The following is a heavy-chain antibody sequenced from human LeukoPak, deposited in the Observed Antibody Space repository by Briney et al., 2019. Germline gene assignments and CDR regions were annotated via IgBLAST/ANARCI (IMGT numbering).Heavy chain of an antibody. CDR3: AKATIYDSSGYFHRGAFDI. D-gene: IGHD3-22*01. V-gene: IGHV3-23*01. Sequence: GGSLRLSCAASGFTFSSYAMSWVRQAPGKGLEWVSGISGSGGSTYYADSVKGRFTISRDNSKNTLYLQMNSLRAEDTAVYYCAKATIYDSSGYFHRGAFDIWGQGTMVTVSS. CDR1: GFTFSSYA. J-gene: IGHJ3*02. CDR2: ISGSGGST.